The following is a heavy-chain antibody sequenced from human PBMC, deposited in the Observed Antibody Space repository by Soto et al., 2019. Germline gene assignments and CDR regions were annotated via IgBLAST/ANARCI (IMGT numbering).Heavy chain of an antibody. J-gene: IGHJ5*02. D-gene: IGHD6-13*01. CDR2: INAGNGNT. Sequence: GASVKVSCKASGYTFTSYAMHWVRQAPGQRLEWMGWINAGNGNTKYSQKFQGRVTITRDTSASTAYMELSSLRSEDTAVYYCASDPAYSSSWYPRWFDPWDQGSLVTVSS. V-gene: IGHV1-3*01. CDR3: ASDPAYSSSWYPRWFDP. CDR1: GYTFTSYA.